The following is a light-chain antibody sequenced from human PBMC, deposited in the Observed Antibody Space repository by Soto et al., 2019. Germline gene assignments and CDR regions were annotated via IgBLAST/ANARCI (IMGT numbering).Light chain of an antibody. CDR1: QDIINY. V-gene: IGKV1-9*01. CDR3: QQPFMHLPP. Sequence: VYHSASSVSASMEDRVTITCRHSQDIINYLDWYQQKPGKDPQLLIYGASTLQGGVPSRFSGSGSGTDFTLTVSSLQPEDVTTYYCQQPFMHLPPFAPVTNVDI. J-gene: IGKJ3*01. CDR2: GAS.